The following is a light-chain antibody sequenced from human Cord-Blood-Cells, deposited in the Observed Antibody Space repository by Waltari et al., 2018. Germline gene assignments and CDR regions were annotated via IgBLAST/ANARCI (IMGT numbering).Light chain of an antibody. CDR1: SSNIGSNY. CDR2: RNN. J-gene: IGLJ1*01. V-gene: IGLV1-47*01. CDR3: AAWDDSLRV. Sequence: QSVLTQPPSASGTPGQRVTISCSGSSSNIGSNYVYWYQQLPGTAPNLLIYRNNQRPSWVPDRCSGSKSGTSASLAISGLRSEDEADYYCAAWDDSLRVFGTGTKVTVL.